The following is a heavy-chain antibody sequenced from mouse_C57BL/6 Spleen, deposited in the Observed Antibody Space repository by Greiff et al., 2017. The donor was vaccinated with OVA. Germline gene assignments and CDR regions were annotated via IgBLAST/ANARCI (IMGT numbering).Heavy chain of an antibody. D-gene: IGHD2-1*01. J-gene: IGHJ4*01. CDR3: AMFYGNYGYAMDD. Sequence: QVQLQQSGAELVRPGASVTLSCKASGYTFTDYEMHWVKQTPVHGLEWIGAIDPETGGTAYNQKFKGKAKLTADKSSSTAYMDLRSLTSEDSAVYYCAMFYGNYGYAMDDWGQGTSVTVSS. V-gene: IGHV1-15*01. CDR1: GYTFTDYE. CDR2: IDPETGGT.